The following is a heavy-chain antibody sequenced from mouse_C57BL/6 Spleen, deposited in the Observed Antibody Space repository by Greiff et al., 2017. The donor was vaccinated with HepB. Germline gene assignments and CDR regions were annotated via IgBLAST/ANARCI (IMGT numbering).Heavy chain of an antibody. CDR2: ISYDGSN. V-gene: IGHV3-6*01. D-gene: IGHD2-3*01. CDR3: ARARNDGYPAWFAY. CDR1: GYSITSGYY. J-gene: IGHJ3*01. Sequence: VQLQQSGPGLVKPSQSLSLTCSVTGYSITSGYYWNWIRQFPGNKLEWMGYISYDGSNNYNPSLKNRISITRDTSKNQFFLKLNSVTTEDTATYYCARARNDGYPAWFAYWGQGTLVTVSA.